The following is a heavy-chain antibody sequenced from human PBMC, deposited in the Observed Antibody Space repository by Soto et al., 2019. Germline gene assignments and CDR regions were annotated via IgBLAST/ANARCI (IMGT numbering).Heavy chain of an antibody. Sequence: GGSLRLSCVGSGFTFSNFSINWVRQAPGKGLEWVSSISSRSDIYYADSLKGRFTISRDNAKNSVSLQMNSLRAEDTAVYYCAREYTAWHLAYGLEVWGQGTTVTV. CDR2: ISSRSDI. V-gene: IGHV3-21*01. CDR3: AREYTAWHLAYGLEV. CDR1: GFTFSNFS. D-gene: IGHD2-2*02. J-gene: IGHJ6*01.